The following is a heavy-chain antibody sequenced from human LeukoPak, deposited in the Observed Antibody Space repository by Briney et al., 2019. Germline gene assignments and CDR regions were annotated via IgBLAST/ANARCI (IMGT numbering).Heavy chain of an antibody. Sequence: GGSLRLSCTASGFTFSSYSVNWVRQAPGKGLEWLSYISSTSSTIYYADSVKGRFTVSRHNAKNSLYLQMNSLRAEDTAVYYCARLTRQLSGSNNDYWGQGTLVTVSS. CDR3: ARLTRQLSGSNNDY. D-gene: IGHD3-10*01. CDR2: ISSTSSTI. V-gene: IGHV3-48*01. J-gene: IGHJ4*02. CDR1: GFTFSSYS.